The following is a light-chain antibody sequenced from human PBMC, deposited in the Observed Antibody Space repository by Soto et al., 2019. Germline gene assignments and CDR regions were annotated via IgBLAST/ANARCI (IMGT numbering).Light chain of an antibody. CDR2: EGS. J-gene: IGLJ1*01. CDR1: SNDVGSYNL. CDR3: CSYAGSSTHYV. Sequence: QSALTQPASVSGSPGQSITISCTGTSNDVGSYNLVSWYQQHPGKAPKLMIYEGSKRPSGVSNRFSGSKSGNTASLTISGLQAEDEADYYCCSYAGSSTHYVFGTGTKVTVL. V-gene: IGLV2-23*01.